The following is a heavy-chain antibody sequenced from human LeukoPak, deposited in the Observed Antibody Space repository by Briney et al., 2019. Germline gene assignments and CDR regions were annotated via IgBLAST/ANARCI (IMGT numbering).Heavy chain of an antibody. V-gene: IGHV4-34*01. CDR2: INHSGST. D-gene: IGHD3-3*01. CDR1: GGSFSGYY. CDR3: ARHAELRFLEWLLGSHYYYYYSMDV. Sequence: SETLSLTCAVYGGSFSGYYWSWIRHPPGKGQEWIGEINHSGSTNYNPSLTSRVTISVDTSKNKFSLTLSSVTAADTAVYYCARHAELRFLEWLLGSHYYYYYSMDVWGQGTTVTVSS. J-gene: IGHJ6*02.